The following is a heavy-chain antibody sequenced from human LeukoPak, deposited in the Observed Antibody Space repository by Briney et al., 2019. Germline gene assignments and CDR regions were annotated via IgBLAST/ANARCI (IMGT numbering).Heavy chain of an antibody. V-gene: IGHV3-33*01. CDR1: GFTFSRYG. D-gene: IGHD1-1*01. CDR2: IWEDGSNI. CDR3: ARDLTGTYSFDY. J-gene: IGHJ4*02. Sequence: PGGSLRLSCAASGFTFSRYGMHWVHQAPGKGLEWVAVIWEDGSNIYYADSVKGRFTISRDNSKSTMSLQMDSLRAEDTAVYHCARDLTGTYSFDYWGQGTLVTVSS.